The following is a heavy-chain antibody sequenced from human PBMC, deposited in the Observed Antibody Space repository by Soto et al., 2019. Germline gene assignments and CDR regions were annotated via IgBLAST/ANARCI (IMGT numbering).Heavy chain of an antibody. CDR1: GYTFTTYT. D-gene: IGHD6-13*01. J-gene: IGHJ4*02. CDR3: ANVRLAAAGRLSIFDY. V-gene: IGHV1-3*01. CDR2: INGDADNI. Sequence: ASVKVSCKASGYTFTTYTLHWVRQAPGQRPEWMGWINGDADNIKLSQKFQRRVNLTKDTSATTVYMELTSLTSEDTAVYYCANVRLAAAGRLSIFDYWAQGSLVTVSS.